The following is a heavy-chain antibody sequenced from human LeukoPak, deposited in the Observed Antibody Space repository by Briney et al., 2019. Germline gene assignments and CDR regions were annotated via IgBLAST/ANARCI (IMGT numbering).Heavy chain of an antibody. Sequence: ASVKVSCKASGYTFTGYYMHWVRQAPGQGLEWMGWINPNSGGTNYAQKFQGRVTMTRDTSISTAYMELSRLRSDDTAVYYCAREGPITMIRSWFDPWGQGTLVTVSS. CDR3: AREGPITMIRSWFDP. J-gene: IGHJ5*02. V-gene: IGHV1-2*02. CDR1: GYTFTGYY. D-gene: IGHD3-22*01. CDR2: INPNSGGT.